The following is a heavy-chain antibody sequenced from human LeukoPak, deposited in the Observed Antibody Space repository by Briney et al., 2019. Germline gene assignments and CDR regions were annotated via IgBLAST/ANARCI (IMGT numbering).Heavy chain of an antibody. V-gene: IGHV3-74*01. J-gene: IGHJ4*02. CDR1: GFTFSSCW. CDR3: AKDTSSSWYDPFDY. D-gene: IGHD6-13*01. Sequence: GGSLRLSCAASGFTFSSCWMHWVRQAPGKGLVWVSRINSDGSSTSYADSVKGRFTISRDNAKNTLYLQMNSLRAEDTAVYYCAKDTSSSWYDPFDYWGQGTLVTVSS. CDR2: INSDGSST.